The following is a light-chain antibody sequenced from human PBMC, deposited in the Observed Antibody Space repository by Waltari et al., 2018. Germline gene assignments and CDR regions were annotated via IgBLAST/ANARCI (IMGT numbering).Light chain of an antibody. CDR1: QALVYKDGNIY. CDR3: MQGTHWPWT. V-gene: IGKV2-30*01. J-gene: IGKJ1*01. CDR2: SVS. Sequence: DVVMNQSPLSLSVTLGQLASISCRSSQALVYKDGNIYLNWFHQRPGQPPRRLISSVSKRDSGVPDRFSGSGSGTDFTLRISRVEAEDVGVYYCMQGTHWPWTFGQGTKVEIK.